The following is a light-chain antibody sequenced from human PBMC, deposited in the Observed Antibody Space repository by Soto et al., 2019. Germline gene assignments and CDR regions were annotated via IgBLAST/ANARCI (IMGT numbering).Light chain of an antibody. J-gene: IGKJ3*01. Sequence: EIVLTQSPATLSLSPGERATLSCRASQSINNRYLASYQQKPGQAPRLLIYAASIRATGIPERFSGSGSGTEFTLTISRMEPEDVVAYYCQQFGSSPGCTFGPGTKVDIK. CDR3: QQFGSSPGCT. V-gene: IGKV3-20*01. CDR1: QSINNRY. CDR2: AAS.